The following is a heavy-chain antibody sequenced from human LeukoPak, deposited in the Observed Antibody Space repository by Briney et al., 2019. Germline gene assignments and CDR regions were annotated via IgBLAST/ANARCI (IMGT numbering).Heavy chain of an antibody. V-gene: IGHV3-7*01. CDR1: GFTVSSNY. D-gene: IGHD2-2*02. CDR2: IKQDGSEK. J-gene: IGHJ6*03. CDR3: ARVKQSSSWYTSYYYYYMDV. Sequence: GGSLRLSCAASGFTVSSNYMSWVRQAPGKGLEWVANIKQDGSEKYYVDSVKGRFTISRDNAKNSLYLQMNSLRAEDTAVYYCARVKQSSSWYTSYYYYYMDVWGKGTTVTISS.